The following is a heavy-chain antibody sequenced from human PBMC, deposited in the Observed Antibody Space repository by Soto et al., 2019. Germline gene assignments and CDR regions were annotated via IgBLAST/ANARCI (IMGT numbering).Heavy chain of an antibody. CDR2: IASNTGNT. CDR3: ARVDDDMWGPEPAGQH. V-gene: IGHV1-18*04. D-gene: IGHD3-16*01. Sequence: QVQLIQSVPEVKRPGASVKLSCKASGYTFADYGIILVRQAPGQGLEWVAWIASNTGNTDYARNLRGRVTVTTDTYTNTAFMDRRSLTSDGTAFYNCARVDDDMWGPEPAGQHGGQGTLVTVSS. J-gene: IGHJ4*02. CDR1: GYTFADYG.